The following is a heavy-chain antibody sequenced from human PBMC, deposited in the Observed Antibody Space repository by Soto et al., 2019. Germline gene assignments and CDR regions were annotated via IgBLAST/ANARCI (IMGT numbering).Heavy chain of an antibody. D-gene: IGHD3-3*01. J-gene: IGHJ4*02. CDR2: LSSSSRTT. Sequence: EVQLVESGGGLVQPGGSLRLSCAASGFTFSTSGMNWVRQAPGEGLEWVSYLSSSSRTTYDADSVKGRFTISRDNAKNSLYLQMNALRAEDTAVYYCARDSGREWLILDYWGQGTRVTVSS. V-gene: IGHV3-48*01. CDR3: ARDSGREWLILDY. CDR1: GFTFSTSG.